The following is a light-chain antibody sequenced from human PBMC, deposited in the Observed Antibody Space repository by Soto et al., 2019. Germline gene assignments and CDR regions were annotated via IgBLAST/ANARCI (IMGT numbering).Light chain of an antibody. CDR1: QSVSSNF. Sequence: VLAQSPGTLSLSPGERATLACRASQSVSSNFLAWYQHKVGQAPRLLMYGASIRAAGAPDRFTGGGSGTEFTLTFSRVEPEVFAVYYCQHFGGSPPKYTFGQGTKLEI. CDR2: GAS. V-gene: IGKV3-20*01. J-gene: IGKJ2*01. CDR3: QHFGGSPPKYT.